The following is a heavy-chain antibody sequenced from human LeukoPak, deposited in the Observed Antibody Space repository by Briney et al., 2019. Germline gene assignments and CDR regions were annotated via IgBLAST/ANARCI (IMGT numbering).Heavy chain of an antibody. CDR2: TYASGRT. Sequence: GGSLRLSCAASGFTFSSYDMSWVRLAPGKGLEWVSITYASGRTNSADSVKGRFTITRDDSKNTLYLQMNSLRPEDTAIYYCAGGDSGRYWAFDIWGQGTMVTVFS. V-gene: IGHV3-66*01. J-gene: IGHJ3*02. CDR1: GFTFSSYD. CDR3: AGGDSGRYWAFDI. D-gene: IGHD1-26*01.